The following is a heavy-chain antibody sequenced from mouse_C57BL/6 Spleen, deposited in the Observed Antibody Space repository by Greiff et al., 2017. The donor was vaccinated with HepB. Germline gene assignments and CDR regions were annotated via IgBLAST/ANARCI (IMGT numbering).Heavy chain of an antibody. CDR2: IDPEDGET. J-gene: IGHJ4*01. V-gene: IGHV14-2*01. D-gene: IGHD1-1*01. CDR1: GFNIKDYY. CDR3: AYYYGSSYEGYYAMDY. Sequence: EVKLMESGAELVKPGASVKLSCTASGFNIKDYYMHWVKQRTEQGLEWIGRIDPEDGETKYAPKFQGKATITADTSSNTAYLQLSSLTSEDTAVYYCAYYYGSSYEGYYAMDYWGQGTSVTVSS.